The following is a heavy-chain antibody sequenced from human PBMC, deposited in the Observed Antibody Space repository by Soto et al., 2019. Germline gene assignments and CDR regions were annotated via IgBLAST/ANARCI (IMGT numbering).Heavy chain of an antibody. CDR2: INAGNGNT. D-gene: IGHD2-2*01. Sequence: ASVKVSCKASGYTFTSYAMHWVRQAPGQRLEWMGWINAGNGNTKYSQKFQGRVTITRDTSASTAYMELSSLRSEDTAVYYCARSHKCSSTSCYAFFDYWGQGTLVTVPQ. V-gene: IGHV1-3*01. J-gene: IGHJ4*02. CDR1: GYTFTSYA. CDR3: ARSHKCSSTSCYAFFDY.